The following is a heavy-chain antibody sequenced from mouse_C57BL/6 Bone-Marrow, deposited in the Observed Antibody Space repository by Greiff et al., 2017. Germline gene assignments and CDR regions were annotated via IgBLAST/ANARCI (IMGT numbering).Heavy chain of an antibody. CDR1: GYTFTDYY. Sequence: VQLQQSGPELVKPGASVKISCKASGYTFTDYYMNWVKQSHGKSLEWIGDINPNNGGTSYNQKFKGKATLTVDKSSSTAYMELRSLTSEDSAVYYCAREHYGSNYWYFDYWGQGTTLTVSS. V-gene: IGHV1-26*01. CDR2: INPNNGGT. J-gene: IGHJ2*01. D-gene: IGHD1-1*01. CDR3: AREHYGSNYWYFDY.